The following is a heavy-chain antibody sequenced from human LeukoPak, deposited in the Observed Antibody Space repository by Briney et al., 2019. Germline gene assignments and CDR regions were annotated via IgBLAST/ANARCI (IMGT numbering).Heavy chain of an antibody. V-gene: IGHV3-74*01. CDR1: GFTFSTYW. J-gene: IGHJ4*02. CDR3: AKDDYNRH. CDR2: IKSDGSST. Sequence: PGGSLRLSCAASGFTFSTYWMHWVRQAPGKGLVWVSRIKSDGSSTTYAASVKGRFTISRDNAKNTLYLQMNSLRAEDTAVYYCAKDDYNRHWGQGTLVTVSS. D-gene: IGHD5-24*01.